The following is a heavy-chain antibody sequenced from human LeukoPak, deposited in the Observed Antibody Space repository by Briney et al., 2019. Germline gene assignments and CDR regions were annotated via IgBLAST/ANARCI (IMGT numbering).Heavy chain of an antibody. CDR1: GFTFSSYS. D-gene: IGHD6-13*01. V-gene: IGHV3-21*01. Sequence: GGSLRLSCAASGFTFSSYSMNWVRQAPGKGLEWVSSISSSSSYIYYADSVKGRFTIPRDNAKNSLYLQMNSPRAEDTAVYYCAKFIAAPFYFDYWGQGTLVTVSS. J-gene: IGHJ4*02. CDR2: ISSSSSYI. CDR3: AKFIAAPFYFDY.